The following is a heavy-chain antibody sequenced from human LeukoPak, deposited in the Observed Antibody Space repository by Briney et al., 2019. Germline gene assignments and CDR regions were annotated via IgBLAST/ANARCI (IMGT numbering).Heavy chain of an antibody. CDR3: ARDPRRGYSYGYSPIDY. CDR2: IYYSGST. D-gene: IGHD5-18*01. J-gene: IGHJ4*02. V-gene: IGHV4-39*07. Sequence: PSETLSLTCTVSGGSISSSSYYWGWIRQPPGKGLEWIGSIYYSGSTYYNPSLKSRVTISVDTSKNQFSLKLSSVTAADTAVYYCARDPRRGYSYGYSPIDYWGQGTLVTVSS. CDR1: GGSISSSSYY.